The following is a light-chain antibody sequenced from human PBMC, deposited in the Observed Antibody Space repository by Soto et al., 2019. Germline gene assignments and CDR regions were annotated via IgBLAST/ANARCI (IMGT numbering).Light chain of an antibody. J-gene: IGLJ1*01. V-gene: IGLV2-14*03. CDR1: SSDVGGYDY. CDR3: SSYTSSSTHV. Sequence: QSVLTQPASVSGSPGQSIAISCTGTSSDVGGYDYVSWYQQLPGKAPKLMIYDVNNRPSGVSNRFSGSKSGNTASLTISGLQAEDKADYYCSSYTSSSTHVFGTGTKVTVL. CDR2: DVN.